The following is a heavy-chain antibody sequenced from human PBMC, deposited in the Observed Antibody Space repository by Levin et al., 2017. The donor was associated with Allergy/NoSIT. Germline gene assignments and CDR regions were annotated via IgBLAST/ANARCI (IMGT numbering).Heavy chain of an antibody. CDR1: GVTLSDAW. D-gene: IGHD3-3*01. Sequence: PGGSLRLSCAASGVTLSDAWMSWVRQAPGKGLEWVARIKSNNEGTTRDDAAPVKGRLTISRDDSKITLVLEMNSLRIEDTAVYYCTTGRRGDPLGLEHWGQGTLVTVSS. J-gene: IGHJ4*02. CDR2: IKSNNEGTTR. V-gene: IGHV3-15*01. CDR3: TTGRRGDPLGLEH.